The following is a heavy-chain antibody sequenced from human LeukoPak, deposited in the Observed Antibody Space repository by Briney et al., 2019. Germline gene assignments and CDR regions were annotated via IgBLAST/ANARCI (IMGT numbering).Heavy chain of an antibody. D-gene: IGHD6-13*01. V-gene: IGHV4-59*01. CDR3: ARESPAAGDAFDI. Sequence: SETLSLTCTVSGGSISSYYWSWIRQPPGKGLEWIGYIYYSGSTNYSPSLKSRVTISVDTSKNQFSLKLSSVTAADTAVYYCARESPAAGDAFDIWGQGTMVTVSS. CDR2: IYYSGST. CDR1: GGSISSYY. J-gene: IGHJ3*02.